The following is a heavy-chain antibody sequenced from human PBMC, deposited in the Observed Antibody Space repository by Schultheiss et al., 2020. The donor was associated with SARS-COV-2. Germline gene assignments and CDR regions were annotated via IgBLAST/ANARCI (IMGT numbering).Heavy chain of an antibody. CDR2: IYHSGST. CDR1: GGSIRSYY. D-gene: IGHD3-10*01. Sequence: SETLSLTCTVSGGSIRSYYCSWIRQPPGKGLEWIGEIYHSGSTNYNPSLKSRVTISVDKSKNQFSLKLSSVTAADTAVYYCARAGGDWFDPWGQGTLVTVSS. CDR3: ARAGGDWFDP. V-gene: IGHV4-59*12. J-gene: IGHJ5*02.